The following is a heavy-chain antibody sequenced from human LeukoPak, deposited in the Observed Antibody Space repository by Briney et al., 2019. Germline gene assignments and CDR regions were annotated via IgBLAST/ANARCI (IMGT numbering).Heavy chain of an antibody. V-gene: IGHV3-23*01. D-gene: IGHD2-21*01. Sequence: GGSLGLSCAASGFTFSTYAMSWVRQAPGKGLEWVSGISGSGGNTYYADSVKGRFTISRDNSKDTLYLQMNNLRAEDTAVYYCATEKGDSPDYWGQGTLVTVSS. CDR1: GFTFSTYA. CDR3: ATEKGDSPDY. J-gene: IGHJ4*02. CDR2: ISGSGGNT.